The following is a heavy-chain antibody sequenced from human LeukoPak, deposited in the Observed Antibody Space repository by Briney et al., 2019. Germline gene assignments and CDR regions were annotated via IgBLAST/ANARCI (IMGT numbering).Heavy chain of an antibody. V-gene: IGHV3-30*18. CDR1: GFTFSSYS. Sequence: GGSLRLSCAASGFTFSSYSMNWVRQAPGKGLEWVALISYDGSNKYYADSVKGRFTISRDNSKNTLYLQMNSLRAEDTAVYYCAKDFWSGYYVGYFDYWGQGTLVTVSS. CDR3: AKDFWSGYYVGYFDY. D-gene: IGHD3-3*01. CDR2: ISYDGSNK. J-gene: IGHJ4*02.